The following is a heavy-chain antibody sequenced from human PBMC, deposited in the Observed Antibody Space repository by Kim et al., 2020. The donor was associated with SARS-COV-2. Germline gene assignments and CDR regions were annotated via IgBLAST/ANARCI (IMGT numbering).Heavy chain of an antibody. J-gene: IGHJ5*02. CDR1: GFTFSAAG. V-gene: IGHV3-73*01. Sequence: GGSLRLSCVASGFTFSAAGVNWVRQAAGKGLEWIGRSRNKANNYATSYAAAVKGRFTISRDDSKNAAYLQMNSLKTEDTAVYYCTRENHMITFGGMIRWFDPWGQGTRVIVSS. D-gene: IGHD3-16*01. CDR2: SRNKANNYAT. CDR3: TRENHMITFGGMIRWFDP.